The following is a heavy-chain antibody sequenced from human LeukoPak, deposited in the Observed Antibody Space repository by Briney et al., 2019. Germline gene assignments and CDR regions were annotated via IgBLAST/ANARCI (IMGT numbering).Heavy chain of an antibody. V-gene: IGHV2-5*01. CDR2: IYWNGDE. D-gene: IGHD5-18*01. J-gene: IGHJ4*02. CDR1: GFSLSSGAVA. Sequence: SGPTLVNPRQTLTLTCSFSGFSLSSGAVAVGWIRQPPGKALEWLTHIYWNGDEKYNRFLRSRLTITKYTSKNQVVLTMTNIDPVDTGTYYCAHLTAEASYYYDYWGQGILITVSS. CDR3: AHLTAEASYYYDY.